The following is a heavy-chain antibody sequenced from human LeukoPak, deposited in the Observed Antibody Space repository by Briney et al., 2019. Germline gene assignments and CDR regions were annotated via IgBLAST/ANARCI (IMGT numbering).Heavy chain of an antibody. CDR2: IYHSGST. CDR3: ARESESTYYYDSSGYYFDY. CDR1: GYSISSGYY. Sequence: PSETLSLTCAVSGYSISSGYYWGWIRQPPGKGLEWIGSIYHSGSTYYNPSLKSRVTISVDTSKNQFSLKLSSVTAADTAVYYCARESESTYYYDSSGYYFDYWGQGTLVTVSS. D-gene: IGHD3-22*01. V-gene: IGHV4-38-2*02. J-gene: IGHJ4*02.